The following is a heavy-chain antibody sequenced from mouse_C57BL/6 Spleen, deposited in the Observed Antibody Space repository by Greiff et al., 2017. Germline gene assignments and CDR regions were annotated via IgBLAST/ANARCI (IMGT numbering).Heavy chain of an antibody. CDR2: IYPGDGDT. D-gene: IGHD2-3*01. J-gene: IGHJ3*01. Sequence: QVQLKESGPELVKPGASVKISCKASGYAFSSSWMNWVKQRPGKGLEWIGRIYPGDGDTNYNGKFKGKATLTADKSSSTAYMQLSSLTSEDSAVYFCARDGIDFWFAYWGQGTLVTVSA. CDR3: ARDGIDFWFAY. V-gene: IGHV1-82*01. CDR1: GYAFSSSW.